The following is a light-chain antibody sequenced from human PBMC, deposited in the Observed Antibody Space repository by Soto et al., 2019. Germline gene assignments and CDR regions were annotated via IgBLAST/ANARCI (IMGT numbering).Light chain of an antibody. CDR1: QSVGSL. CDR3: QQRSNWPIT. CDR2: DAS. V-gene: IGKV3-11*01. Sequence: EIVLTQSPATLSLSPGEGATLSCRASQSVGSLLAWYQQKPGQAPRLVIYDASNRATGIPARFSGRGSGTDCTLTISSLEPEDFAVYYCQQRSNWPITFGQGTRLEIK. J-gene: IGKJ5*01.